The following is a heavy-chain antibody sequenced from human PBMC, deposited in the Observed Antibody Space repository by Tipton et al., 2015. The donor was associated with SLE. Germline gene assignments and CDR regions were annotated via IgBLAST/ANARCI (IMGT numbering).Heavy chain of an antibody. CDR1: GFTFSSYA. D-gene: IGHD2-21*01. V-gene: IGHV3-23*01. CDR3: AKDLAYCGGDCRPEYFQH. Sequence: GSLRLSCAASGFTFSSYAMSWVRQAPGKGLEWVSAISGSGGSTYYADSVKGRFTISRDNSKNTLYLQMNSLRAEDTAVYYCAKDLAYCGGDCRPEYFQHWGQGTLVTVSS. J-gene: IGHJ1*01. CDR2: ISGSGGST.